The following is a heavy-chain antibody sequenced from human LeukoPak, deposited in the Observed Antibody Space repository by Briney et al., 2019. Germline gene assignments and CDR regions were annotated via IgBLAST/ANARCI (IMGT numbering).Heavy chain of an antibody. CDR2: INNDGGSI. CDR3: ARVGTKRYFDL. D-gene: IGHD3-10*01. V-gene: IGHV3-74*01. CDR1: GCTFSSYW. J-gene: IGHJ2*01. Sequence: GGSLRFSCAASGCTFSSYWMHWVRQAPGKGLVWVSHINNDGGSITYADSVKGLFTISRDNAKNPVFLQMNSLRAEDTAVYYCARVGTKRYFDLWGRGTLVTVSS.